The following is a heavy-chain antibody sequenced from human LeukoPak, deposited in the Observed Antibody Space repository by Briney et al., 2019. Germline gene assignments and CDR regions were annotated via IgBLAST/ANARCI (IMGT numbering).Heavy chain of an antibody. V-gene: IGHV4-59*01. Sequence: SETLSLTCTVSGGSISSYYWSWIRQPPGKGLEWIGYIYYSGDTNYNPSLKSRVTISIDTSKNQFSLKLSSVTAADTAVYYCARSKDGYAVGFDYWGQGTLVTVSS. CDR3: ARSKDGYAVGFDY. D-gene: IGHD5-24*01. CDR1: GGSISSYY. CDR2: IYYSGDT. J-gene: IGHJ4*02.